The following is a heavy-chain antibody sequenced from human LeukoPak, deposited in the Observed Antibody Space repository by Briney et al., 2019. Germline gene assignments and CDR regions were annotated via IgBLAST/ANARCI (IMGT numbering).Heavy chain of an antibody. CDR2: INHSGST. Sequence: SETLSLTCTVSGGSISSGGYYWSWIRQPPGKGLEWIGEINHSGSTDYNPSLKSRVTISVDTSKNQFSLKLSSVTAADTAVYYCAREYSSSYRVFFAATAYFDYWGQGTLVTVSS. D-gene: IGHD6-6*01. J-gene: IGHJ4*02. V-gene: IGHV4-39*07. CDR3: AREYSSSYRVFFAATAYFDY. CDR1: GGSISSGGYY.